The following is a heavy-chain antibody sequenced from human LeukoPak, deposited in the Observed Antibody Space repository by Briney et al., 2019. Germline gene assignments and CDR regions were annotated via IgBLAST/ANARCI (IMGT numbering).Heavy chain of an antibody. J-gene: IGHJ3*02. Sequence: SETLSLTCAVYGGSFSGYYWSWIRQPPGKGLEWIGEINHSGSTNYNPSLKSRVTISVDTSKNQFSLKLSSVTAEDAAVYYCARGGVTAIRSDAFDIWGQGTMVTVSS. CDR2: INHSGST. D-gene: IGHD2-21*02. CDR3: ARGGVTAIRSDAFDI. V-gene: IGHV4-34*01. CDR1: GGSFSGYY.